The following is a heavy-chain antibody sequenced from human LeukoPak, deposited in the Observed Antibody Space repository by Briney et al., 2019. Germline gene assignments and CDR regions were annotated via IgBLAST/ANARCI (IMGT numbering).Heavy chain of an antibody. V-gene: IGHV4-59*01. Sequence: SETLSLTCSVSGGSISSYYWSWIRQPPGKGLEWIGYIYYSGSTNYNPSLKSRVTISVDTSKNQFSLKLSSVTAADTAVYYCAREGLATMIRGVIPYWGQGTLVTVSS. D-gene: IGHD3-10*01. CDR1: GGSISSYY. CDR3: AREGLATMIRGVIPY. J-gene: IGHJ4*02. CDR2: IYYSGST.